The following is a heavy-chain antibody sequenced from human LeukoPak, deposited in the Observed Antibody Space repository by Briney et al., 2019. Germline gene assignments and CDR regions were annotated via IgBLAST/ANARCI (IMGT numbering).Heavy chain of an antibody. CDR1: GFTFSSYA. CDR2: ISYDGSNK. D-gene: IGHD4-17*01. J-gene: IGHJ5*02. V-gene: IGHV3-30*01. CDR3: ARGGDYGGWFDP. Sequence: QPGRFLRLSCAASGFTFSSYAMHWVRQAPGKGLEWVAVISYDGSNKYYADSVKGRFTISRDNSKNTLYLQMNSPRAEDTAVYYCARGGDYGGWFDPWGQGTLVTVSS.